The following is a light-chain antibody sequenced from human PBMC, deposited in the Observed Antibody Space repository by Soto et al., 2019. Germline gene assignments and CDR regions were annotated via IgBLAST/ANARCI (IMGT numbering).Light chain of an antibody. CDR3: ATWDDSLNGHVV. V-gene: IGLV2-8*01. J-gene: IGLJ2*01. CDR1: SSDIGGYNS. CDR2: EVN. Sequence: QSVLTQPPSASGSPGQSVTISCTGTSSDIGGYNSVSWYQQHPGKAPRLMIYEVNKRPSGVPDRFSGSKSGYMASLTVSGLQTEDEADYYCATWDDSLNGHVVFGGGTQLTVL.